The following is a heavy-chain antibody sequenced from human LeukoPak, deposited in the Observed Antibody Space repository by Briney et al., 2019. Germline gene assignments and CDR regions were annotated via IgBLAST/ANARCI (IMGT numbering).Heavy chain of an antibody. J-gene: IGHJ3*01. CDR1: GFTFSNYA. Sequence: GGSLRLSCVASGFTFSNYAMGWVRQAPGKGLEWVSTVTSNGFITWYPESMKGRFTISRDNSKNTVCLQMFSLRAEDTAVFYCVRDRRYPNDLFDVWGQGTIVTVSS. CDR2: VTSNGFIT. CDR3: VRDRRYPNDLFDV. D-gene: IGHD3-9*01. V-gene: IGHV3-23*01.